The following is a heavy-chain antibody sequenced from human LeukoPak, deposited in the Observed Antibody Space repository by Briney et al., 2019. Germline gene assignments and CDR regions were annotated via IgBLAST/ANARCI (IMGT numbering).Heavy chain of an antibody. J-gene: IGHJ4*02. CDR2: ISGSGGST. Sequence: GGSLRLSCAASGFIFSNYAMSWVRQAPGKGLEWVSAISGSGGSTYYADSVKGRFTISRDNSKNTLYLQMNSLRAEDTAVYYCAKDLRYYSSGYYPFDYWGQGTLVTVSS. D-gene: IGHD3-22*01. V-gene: IGHV3-23*01. CDR1: GFIFSNYA. CDR3: AKDLRYYSSGYYPFDY.